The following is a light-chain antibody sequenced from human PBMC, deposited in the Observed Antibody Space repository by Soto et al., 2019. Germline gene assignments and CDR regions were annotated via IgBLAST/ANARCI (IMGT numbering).Light chain of an antibody. Sequence: DIVMTQSPDSLAVSLGERATINCKSSQSVLYSSNNKNYLAWYQQKPGQPPKLLIYWASTRESGVSDRFSGSGSGTDFTLTISRLEPEDFAVYYCQQYGSSPTTFGQGTK. CDR1: QSVLYSSNNKNY. CDR3: QQYGSSPTT. V-gene: IGKV4-1*01. J-gene: IGKJ1*01. CDR2: WAS.